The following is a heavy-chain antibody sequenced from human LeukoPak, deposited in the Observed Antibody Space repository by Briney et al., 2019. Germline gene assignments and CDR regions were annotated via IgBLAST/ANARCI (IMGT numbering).Heavy chain of an antibody. CDR3: ARSPFAAVNWFDL. Sequence: SETLSLTCTVSGGSISSSSYYWGWIRQPPGRGLEWIGSIYYSGSTYYNPSLKSRVTISVNTSKNQFSLKLSSVTAADTAVYYCARSPFAAVNWFDLWGQGTLVTVSS. V-gene: IGHV4-39*07. J-gene: IGHJ5*02. CDR2: IYYSGST. D-gene: IGHD2/OR15-2a*01. CDR1: GGSISSSSYY.